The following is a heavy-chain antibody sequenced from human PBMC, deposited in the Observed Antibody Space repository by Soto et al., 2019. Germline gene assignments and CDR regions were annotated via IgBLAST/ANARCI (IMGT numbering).Heavy chain of an antibody. V-gene: IGHV4-31*03. CDR3: AREGGIVGATAADY. CDR1: GGSISSGGYY. D-gene: IGHD1-26*01. Sequence: QVQLQESGPGLVKPSQTLSLTCTVAGGSISSGGYYWSWIRQHPGKGLEWTGYIYYSGSTYYNPCLESRVTISVDTSQNQFSLKLSSVTAADTAVYYCAREGGIVGATAADYWGQGTLVTVSS. CDR2: IYYSGST. J-gene: IGHJ4*02.